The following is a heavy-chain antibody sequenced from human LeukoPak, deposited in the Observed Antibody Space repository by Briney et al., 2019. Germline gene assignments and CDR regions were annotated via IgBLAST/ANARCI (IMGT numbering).Heavy chain of an antibody. CDR1: GGSISGHY. V-gene: IGHV4-59*08. J-gene: IGHJ4*02. Sequence: RTSETLSLTCTVSGGSISGHYWSWLRQPPGKGLEWTGYVYSTGSTHYNPSLKSRVTMSLDTSKNQFSLQLLSVTAADTAMYYCARHYDPPSYYSNYFDYWGQGTLITVSS. CDR2: VYSTGST. D-gene: IGHD3-22*01. CDR3: ARHYDPPSYYSNYFDY.